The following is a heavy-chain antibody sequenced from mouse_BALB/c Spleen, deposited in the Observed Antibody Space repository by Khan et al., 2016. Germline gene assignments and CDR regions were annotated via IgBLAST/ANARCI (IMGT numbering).Heavy chain of an antibody. CDR3: ARRHGNYGYYAMDY. D-gene: IGHD2-1*01. V-gene: IGHV1-9*01. CDR2: ILPGSGST. Sequence: QVQLKQSGAELMKPGASVKISCKATAYTFSSYWIEWVKQRPGHGLEWIGEILPGSGSTNYNEKFKGKATFTADTSSNTAYMQLSSLTSEDSAVYYCARRHGNYGYYAMDYWGQGTSVTVSS. J-gene: IGHJ4*01. CDR1: AYTFSSYW.